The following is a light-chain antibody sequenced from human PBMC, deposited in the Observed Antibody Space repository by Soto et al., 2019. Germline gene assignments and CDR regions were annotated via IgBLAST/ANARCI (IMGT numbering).Light chain of an antibody. J-gene: IGKJ1*01. CDR1: QGISSY. CDR3: QQYYSYPRT. V-gene: IGKV1-8*01. Sequence: AIRMTQSPCSLPESTGASVTTPCRVSQGISSYLAWYQQKPGKAPKLLIYAASTLQSGVPSRFSGSGSGTDFTLTISCLQSEDFATYYCQQYYSYPRTFGQGTKVDIK. CDR2: AAS.